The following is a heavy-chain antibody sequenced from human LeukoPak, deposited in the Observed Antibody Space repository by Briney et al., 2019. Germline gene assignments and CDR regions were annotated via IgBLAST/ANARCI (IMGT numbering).Heavy chain of an antibody. CDR3: ARGPGADGYNYWFDP. D-gene: IGHD5-24*01. V-gene: IGHV4-34*01. Sequence: SETLSLTCAVYGGSFSGYYWSWIRQPPGKGLEWIGEINHSGSTNYNPSLQSRVTISVDTSKNQFSLKLSSVTAADTAVYYCARGPGADGYNYWFDPWGQGTLVTVSS. CDR1: GGSFSGYY. CDR2: INHSGST. J-gene: IGHJ5*02.